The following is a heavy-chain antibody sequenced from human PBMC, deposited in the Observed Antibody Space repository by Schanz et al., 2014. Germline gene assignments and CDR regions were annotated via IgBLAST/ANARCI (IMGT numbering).Heavy chain of an antibody. J-gene: IGHJ6*04. D-gene: IGHD2-2*01. Sequence: EEQVVESGGGLVQPGGSLRLSCAVSGFTVSNTYMCWVRQAPGKGLQWVSCIYLDGSTYYADSVKGRLTISRDTSKNTLYLQVNSLRAEDTAVYFCARDLSSLIQGDVWGKGTTVTVSS. CDR3: ARDLSSLIQGDV. CDR1: GFTVSNTY. CDR2: IYLDGST. V-gene: IGHV3-66*01.